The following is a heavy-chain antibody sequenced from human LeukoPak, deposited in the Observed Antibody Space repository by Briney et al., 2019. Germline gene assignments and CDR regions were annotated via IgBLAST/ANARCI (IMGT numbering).Heavy chain of an antibody. CDR2: IYPGDSDT. Sequence: GESLKISCKGSGYSFTSYWIGWVRQMPGKGLEWMGIIYPGDSDTRCSPSFRGQVTISADKSISTAYLQWSSLKASDTAMYYCARRTYYYDSSGYSNWFDPWGQGTLVTVSS. CDR1: GYSFTSYW. CDR3: ARRTYYYDSSGYSNWFDP. V-gene: IGHV5-51*01. D-gene: IGHD3-22*01. J-gene: IGHJ5*02.